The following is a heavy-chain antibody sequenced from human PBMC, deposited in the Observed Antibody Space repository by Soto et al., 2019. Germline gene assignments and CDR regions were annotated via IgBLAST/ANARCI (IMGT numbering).Heavy chain of an antibody. CDR3: ARHDWAKPFDY. V-gene: IGHV4-39*01. D-gene: IGHD3-9*01. Sequence: SETLSLTCTVAGGSISSGSYYWGWIRQPPGKGLEWIGSIYYSGSTYYNPSLKSRVTISVDTSKNQFSLKLSSVTAADTAVYYCARHDWAKPFDYWGQGTLVTVS. J-gene: IGHJ4*02. CDR1: GGSISSGSYY. CDR2: IYYSGST.